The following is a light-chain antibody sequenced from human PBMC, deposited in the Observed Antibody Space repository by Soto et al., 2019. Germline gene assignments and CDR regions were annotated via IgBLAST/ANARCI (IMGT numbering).Light chain of an antibody. J-gene: IGKJ1*01. Sequence: DIQMTQSPSSLSASVGDRVTITCRASQGISNYLAWYQQKPGRVPKLLIYGASTLQSGVPSRFSGSGSGTDFTLTISRLQPEDFATYYCQKYNSATWTFGHGTKVEIK. V-gene: IGKV1-27*01. CDR2: GAS. CDR3: QKYNSATWT. CDR1: QGISNY.